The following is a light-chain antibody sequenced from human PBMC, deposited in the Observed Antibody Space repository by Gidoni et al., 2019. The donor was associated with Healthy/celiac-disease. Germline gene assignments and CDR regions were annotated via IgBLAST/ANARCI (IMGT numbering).Light chain of an antibody. CDR2: DDS. J-gene: IGLJ2*01. V-gene: IGLV3-21*02. Sequence: SYVLTQPPSVSVAPGQTARITCGGNNIGSKSVHGYQQKPGQAHVLVVYDDSDRPTGIPDRFSGSNSGNTATLTISRVEAGDEADYYCQVWDSSSDHPVFGGGTKLTVL. CDR3: QVWDSSSDHPV. CDR1: NIGSKS.